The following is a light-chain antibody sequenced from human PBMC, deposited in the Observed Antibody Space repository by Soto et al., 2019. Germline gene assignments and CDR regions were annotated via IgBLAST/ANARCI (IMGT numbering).Light chain of an antibody. V-gene: IGKV1-6*01. J-gene: IGKJ5*01. Sequence: AIQMTQSPSSLSASVGDRVTISCLASQGIGNALGLYQQKPGKPPKVLIYGASNLQSGVPPRFSGSGSGTDFTLTISSLQSEDSAVYYCQQYHNWPPITFGQGTRLEIK. CDR2: GAS. CDR3: QQYHNWPPIT. CDR1: QGIGNA.